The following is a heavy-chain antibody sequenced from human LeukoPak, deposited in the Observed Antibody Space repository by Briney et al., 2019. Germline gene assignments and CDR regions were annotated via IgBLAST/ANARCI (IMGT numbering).Heavy chain of an antibody. V-gene: IGHV3-23*01. CDR3: AKRAVPGNAFFDN. J-gene: IGHJ4*02. D-gene: IGHD6-19*01. Sequence: QPGGSLRLSCAASGFAVSSNSMSWVRQAPGKGLEWVSSISGSGGSTYYADSVKGRFTISRDNSKNTLFLQMNSLRAEDTAVYYCAKRAVPGNAFFDNWGQGTLVTVSS. CDR2: ISGSGGST. CDR1: GFAVSSNS.